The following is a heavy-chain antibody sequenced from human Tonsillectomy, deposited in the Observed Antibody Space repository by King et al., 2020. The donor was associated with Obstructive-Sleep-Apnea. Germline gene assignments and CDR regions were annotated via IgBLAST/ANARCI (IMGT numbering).Heavy chain of an antibody. D-gene: IGHD1-26*01. CDR2: INPASGDT. CDR1: GYTFTYYA. Sequence: QVQLVQSGAAVRKPGASVKISCKASGYTFTYYAMHWVRQAPGQRPEWLGWINPASGDTRYSQRFQGRVTITGDTSATTVFMEMSSLTYEDTAVYYCAKTLGSGSEVAVYYGMDVWGQGTTVTVSS. CDR3: AKTLGSGSEVAVYYGMDV. V-gene: IGHV1-3*01. J-gene: IGHJ6*02.